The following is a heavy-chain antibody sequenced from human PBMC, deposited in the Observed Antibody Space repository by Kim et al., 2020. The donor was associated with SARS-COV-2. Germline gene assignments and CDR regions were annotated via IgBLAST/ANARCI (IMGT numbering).Heavy chain of an antibody. J-gene: IGHJ4*02. D-gene: IGHD6-13*01. V-gene: IGHV1-46*01. CDR3: ATTPYISSPFDY. Sequence: AQKYQDRVSMTRDTSTSTVYMGLSSLRSDDTAVYYCATTPYISSPFDYWGQGTLVTVSS.